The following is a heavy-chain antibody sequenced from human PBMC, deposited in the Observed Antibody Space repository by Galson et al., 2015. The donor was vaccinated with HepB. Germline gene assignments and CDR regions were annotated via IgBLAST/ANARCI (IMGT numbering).Heavy chain of an antibody. CDR3: ARGEGVLWFGEPAAALLDI. J-gene: IGHJ3*02. V-gene: IGHV1-46*01. CDR2: INPSGGST. D-gene: IGHD3-10*01. CDR1: GYTFTSYY. Sequence: SVKVSCKASGYTFTSYYMHWVRQAPGQGLEWMGIINPSGGSTSYAQKFQGRVTMTRDTSTSTVYMELSSLRSEDTAVYYCARGEGVLWFGEPAAALLDIWGQGTMVTVSS.